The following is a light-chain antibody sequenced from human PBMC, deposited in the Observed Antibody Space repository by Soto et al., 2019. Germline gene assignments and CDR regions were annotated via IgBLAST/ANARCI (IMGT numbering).Light chain of an antibody. Sequence: QSALTQPASVSGSPGQSITISCTGTSSDVGGYNYVSWYQQHPGKAPQLMIYEVSNRPSGVSNRFSGSKSGNTASLTISGLQAEDEAGYYCSAYTSSSTLGVFGTGTKLT. V-gene: IGLV2-14*01. J-gene: IGLJ1*01. CDR2: EVS. CDR1: SSDVGGYNY. CDR3: SAYTSSSTLGV.